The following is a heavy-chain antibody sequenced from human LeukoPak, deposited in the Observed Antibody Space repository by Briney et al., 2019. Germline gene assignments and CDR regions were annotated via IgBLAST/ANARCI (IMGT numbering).Heavy chain of an antibody. D-gene: IGHD1-26*01. CDR1: GFTFSSYA. CDR3: AEEVGDTFPTFDS. Sequence: GGSLRLSCAASGFTFSSYAMSWVRQGPGQGLEWVSAITPSGGSTYYADSVKGRFTISRDNSKNTLYLQMNSLRAEDTAVYYCAEEVGDTFPTFDSWGQGTLVTVSS. V-gene: IGHV3-23*01. J-gene: IGHJ4*02. CDR2: ITPSGGST.